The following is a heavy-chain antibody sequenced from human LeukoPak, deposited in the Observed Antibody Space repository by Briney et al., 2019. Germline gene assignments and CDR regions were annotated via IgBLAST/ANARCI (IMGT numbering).Heavy chain of an antibody. V-gene: IGHV1-2*02. D-gene: IGHD5-12*01. CDR3: AKNPYEYYFDY. J-gene: IGHJ4*02. CDR2: FNPNSGDT. Sequence: ASVKVSCKASGYTLTGYYMHWLRQAPGQGLEWMGWFNPNSGDTNYAQKFQGRVTMTRDTSISTAYMELSRLTSDDTAVYYCAKNPYEYYFDYWGQGTLVTVSS. CDR1: GYTLTGYY.